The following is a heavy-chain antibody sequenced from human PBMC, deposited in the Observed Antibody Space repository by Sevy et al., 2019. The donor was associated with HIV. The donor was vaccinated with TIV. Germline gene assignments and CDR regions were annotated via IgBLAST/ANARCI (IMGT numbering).Heavy chain of an antibody. D-gene: IGHD2-21*02. V-gene: IGHV3-15*01. CDR1: GFTFTYAW. CDR2: IKSRADGGTT. Sequence: GGSLRLSCAASGFTFTYAWMSWVRQAPGKGLEWVGRIKSRADGGTTDYGAPVKGRFTISSDDSKNTRYLQMNSLKAEDTAVYYWATDPIIGLMVTDGMDVWGQGTTVTVSS. CDR3: ATDPIIGLMVTDGMDV. J-gene: IGHJ6*02.